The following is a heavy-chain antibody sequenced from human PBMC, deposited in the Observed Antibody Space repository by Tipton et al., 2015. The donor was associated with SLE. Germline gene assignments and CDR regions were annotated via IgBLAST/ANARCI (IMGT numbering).Heavy chain of an antibody. D-gene: IGHD3-3*01. CDR1: GDSITNGDYS. V-gene: IGHV4-61*02. Sequence: TLSLTCTVSGDSITNGDYSWTWIRQPAAKGLEWIGRIDSHGNTNYNPSLKSRVIISVDTSKNQFSLKLTSVTAADTAVYYCARGKRFLEWLSLHYMDVWGKGTTVTVSS. CDR3: ARGKRFLEWLSLHYMDV. CDR2: IDSHGNT. J-gene: IGHJ6*03.